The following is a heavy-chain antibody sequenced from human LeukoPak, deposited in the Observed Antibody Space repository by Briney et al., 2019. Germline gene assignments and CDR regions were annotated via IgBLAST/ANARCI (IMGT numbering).Heavy chain of an antibody. CDR3: ARDGNYYDSSGPY. D-gene: IGHD3-22*01. CDR2: ISSSSSYI. Sequence: GGSLRLSCAASGFTFSSYSMNWVRQAPGKGLEWVSSISSSSSYIYYADSVKGRFTISRDNAKNSLYLQMNSLRAEDTAVYYCARDGNYYDSSGPYWGQGTLVTVSS. J-gene: IGHJ4*02. V-gene: IGHV3-21*01. CDR1: GFTFSSYS.